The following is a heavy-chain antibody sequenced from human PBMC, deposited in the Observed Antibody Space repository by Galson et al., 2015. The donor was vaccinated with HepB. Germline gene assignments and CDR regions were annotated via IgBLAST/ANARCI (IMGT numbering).Heavy chain of an antibody. Sequence: SVRLSCEASGFIFSSYSMNWVRQAPGQGLEWVSSISSSSSYIYYADSVKGRFTISRDNAKNSLQLQMNSLRADDTAVYYCARARGKVGADYAFDVWGQGTMVTVSS. CDR1: GFIFSSYS. J-gene: IGHJ3*01. CDR3: ARARGKVGADYAFDV. CDR2: ISSSSSYI. D-gene: IGHD1-26*01. V-gene: IGHV3-21*01.